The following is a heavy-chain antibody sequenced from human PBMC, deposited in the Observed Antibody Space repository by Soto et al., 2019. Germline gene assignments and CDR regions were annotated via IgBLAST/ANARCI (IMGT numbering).Heavy chain of an antibody. CDR2: ISAYDDNT. V-gene: IGHV1-18*01. CDR1: GYRFTSYG. D-gene: IGHD3-22*01. J-gene: IGHJ6*02. Sequence: QAQLVQSGPEVKKPGASVKVSCKASGYRFTSYGISWVRQAPGQGLEWLGWISAYDDNTKYAQTLQGRVSMRTDTSTNTAYMGLRSLRSADTAMYYCARGGYYDSSGSRNYHYSGMNVWGQGTTVTVSS. CDR3: ARGGYYDSSGSRNYHYSGMNV.